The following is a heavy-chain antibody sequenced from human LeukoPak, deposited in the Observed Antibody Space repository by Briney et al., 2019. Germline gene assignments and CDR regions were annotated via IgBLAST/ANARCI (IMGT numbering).Heavy chain of an antibody. D-gene: IGHD3-22*01. CDR3: ARLHYDSGSYYYFDY. Sequence: PSQTLSLTCTVSGGSISSGGYYWSWIRQPPGKGLEWIGYIYYTGITNYSPSLTSRVTISVDTSKNQFSLKLSSVTAADTAVYYCARLHYDSGSYYYFDYWGQGTLVTVSS. CDR1: GGSISSGGYY. CDR2: IYYTGIT. V-gene: IGHV4-61*08. J-gene: IGHJ4*02.